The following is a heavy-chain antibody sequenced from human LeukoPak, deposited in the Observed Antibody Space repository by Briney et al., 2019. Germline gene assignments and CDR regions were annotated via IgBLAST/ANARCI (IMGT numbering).Heavy chain of an antibody. Sequence: SVKVSCKASGGTFSSYAISWVRQAPGQGLEWMGGIIPIFGTANYAQKFQGRVTITTDESTSTAYMELSSLRSENTAVYYCASRIAARPGGGYFDYWGQGTLVTVSS. V-gene: IGHV1-69*05. J-gene: IGHJ4*02. CDR3: ASRIAARPGGGYFDY. D-gene: IGHD6-6*01. CDR1: GGTFSSYA. CDR2: IIPIFGTA.